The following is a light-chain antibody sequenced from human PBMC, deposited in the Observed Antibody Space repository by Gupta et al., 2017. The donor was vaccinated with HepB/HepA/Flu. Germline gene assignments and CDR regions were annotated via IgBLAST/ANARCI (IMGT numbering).Light chain of an antibody. CDR1: SSDVGGYNY. CDR3: SSYTSSSTVV. Sequence: SALTQPASVSGSPGQSITISCTGTSSDVGGYNYVSWYQQHPGKAPKLMIYDVSNRPAGVANRFSASKSGNTASLTISGRQEEDEADYYCSSYTSSSTVVFGGGTKLTVL. CDR2: DVS. J-gene: IGLJ2*01. V-gene: IGLV2-14*03.